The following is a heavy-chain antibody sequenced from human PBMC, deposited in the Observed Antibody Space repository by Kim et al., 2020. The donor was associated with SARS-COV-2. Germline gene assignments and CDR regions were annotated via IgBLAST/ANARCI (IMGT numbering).Heavy chain of an antibody. CDR1: GFTFSSYA. V-gene: IGHV3-30*04. CDR2: ISYDGSNK. D-gene: IGHD1-26*01. Sequence: GGSLRLSCAASGFTFSSYAMHWVRQAPGKGLEWVAVISYDGSNKYYADSVKGRFTISRDNSKNTLYLQMNSLRAEDTAVYYCARDRYRITKLPRGSFDYWGQGTLVTVSS. CDR3: ARDRYRITKLPRGSFDY. J-gene: IGHJ4*02.